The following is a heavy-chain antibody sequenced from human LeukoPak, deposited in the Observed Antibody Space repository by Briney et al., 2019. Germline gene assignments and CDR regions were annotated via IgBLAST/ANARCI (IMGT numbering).Heavy chain of an antibody. Sequence: GGSLRLSCAASGFTFDDYAMHWVRQAPGKGLEWVSGISWNNGSIGYADSVKGRFTISRDNAKNSLYLQMNSLRAEDTALYYCAKSIEGSGSYYNSYFDYWGQGTLVTVSS. CDR2: ISWNNGSI. CDR3: AKSIEGSGSYYNSYFDY. D-gene: IGHD3-10*01. J-gene: IGHJ4*02. CDR1: GFTFDDYA. V-gene: IGHV3-9*01.